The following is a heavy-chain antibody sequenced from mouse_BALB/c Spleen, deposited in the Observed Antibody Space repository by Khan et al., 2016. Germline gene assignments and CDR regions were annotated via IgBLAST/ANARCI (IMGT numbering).Heavy chain of an antibody. V-gene: IGHV3-2*02. CDR2: ISYSGST. Sequence: EVQLQESGPGLVKPSQSLSLTCTVTSYSITSDYAWNWIRQFPGNKLEWMGYISYSGSTSYNPSLKSRISITRDTSKNQFFLRLNSVTTEDTATYXCAEELGWFAYWGQGTLVTVSA. CDR3: AEELGWFAY. J-gene: IGHJ3*01. D-gene: IGHD4-1*01. CDR1: SYSITSDYA.